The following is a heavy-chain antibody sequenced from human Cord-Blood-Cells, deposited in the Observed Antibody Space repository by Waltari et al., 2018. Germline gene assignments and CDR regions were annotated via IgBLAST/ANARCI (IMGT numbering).Heavy chain of an antibody. V-gene: IGHV3-33*01. CDR2: RWYDGSNK. Sequence: QVQLVESGGGVVQPGRSLRLSCAASGFTFSSYGMHWVRQAPGKGRGWVACRWYDGSNKYYADSVKGRFTISRDNSKNTLYLQMNSLRAEDTAVYYCARGRLLGIYAFDIWGQGTMVTVSS. D-gene: IGHD7-27*01. J-gene: IGHJ3*02. CDR1: GFTFSSYG. CDR3: ARGRLLGIYAFDI.